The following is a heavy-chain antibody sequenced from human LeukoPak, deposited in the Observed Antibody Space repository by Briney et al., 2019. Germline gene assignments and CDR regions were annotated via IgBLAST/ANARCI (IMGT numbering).Heavy chain of an antibody. V-gene: IGHV1-18*01. CDR1: GYTFTSYG. CDR3: ARDPAYCGGDCYSSAFDI. Sequence: ASVKVSCKASGYTFTSYGISWVRQAPGQGLEWMGWISAYNGNTNYAQKLQGRVTMTTDTSTSTAYMELRSLRSDDTAVYYCARDPAYCGGDCYSSAFDIWGQGTMVTVSS. CDR2: ISAYNGNT. D-gene: IGHD2-21*02. J-gene: IGHJ3*02.